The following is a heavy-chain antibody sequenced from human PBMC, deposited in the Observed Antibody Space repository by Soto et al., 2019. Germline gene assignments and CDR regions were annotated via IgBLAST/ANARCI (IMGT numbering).Heavy chain of an antibody. Sequence: SETLSLTCAVYGGSFSGYYWSWIRQPPGEGLEWIGEINHSGSTNYNPSLKSRVTISVDTSKNQFSLKLSSVTAADTAVYYCARGTTVSYYFDYWGQGTLVTVSS. D-gene: IGHD4-17*01. V-gene: IGHV4-34*01. CDR1: GGSFSGYY. CDR2: INHSGST. CDR3: ARGTTVSYYFDY. J-gene: IGHJ4*02.